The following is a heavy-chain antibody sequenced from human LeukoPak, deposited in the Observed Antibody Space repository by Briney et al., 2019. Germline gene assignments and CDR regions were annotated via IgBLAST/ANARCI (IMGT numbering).Heavy chain of an antibody. D-gene: IGHD1-26*01. CDR2: IYTSGST. J-gene: IGHJ4*02. Sequence: SETLSLTCTVSGGSISSYYWSWIRQPAGKGLEWIGRIYTSGSTNYNPSLKSRVTMSVGTSKNQFSPKLSSVTAADTAVYYCARRGGSGRAFDYWGQGTLVTVSS. CDR1: GGSISSYY. V-gene: IGHV4-4*07. CDR3: ARRGGSGRAFDY.